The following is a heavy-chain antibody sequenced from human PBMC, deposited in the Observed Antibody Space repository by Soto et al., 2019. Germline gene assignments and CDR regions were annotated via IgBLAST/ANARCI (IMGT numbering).Heavy chain of an antibody. CDR2: MNPNSGNT. Sequence: ASVKVSCKASGYTFTSYDINWVRQATGQGLEWMGWMNPNSGNTGYAQKFQGRVTMTRNTSISTAYMELSSLRSEDTAVYYCARSRTGTRYYGMDVWGQGTTVTVSS. CDR3: ARSRTGTRYYGMDV. CDR1: GYTFTSYD. J-gene: IGHJ6*02. V-gene: IGHV1-8*01. D-gene: IGHD1-1*01.